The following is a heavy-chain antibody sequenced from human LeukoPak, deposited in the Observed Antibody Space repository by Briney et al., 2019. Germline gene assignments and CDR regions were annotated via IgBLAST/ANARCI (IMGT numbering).Heavy chain of an antibody. CDR3: ARISGSSKKYFQH. V-gene: IGHV3-7*01. D-gene: IGHD1-26*01. CDR1: GFTFSNYW. Sequence: GGSLRLSCAASGFTFSNYWMSWVRQAPGKGLEWVANIEQDGSEKYYVDSVKGRFTISRDNANNSVYLQMNSLRAEDTALYYCARISGSSKKYFQHWGQGTLVTVSS. CDR2: IEQDGSEK. J-gene: IGHJ1*01.